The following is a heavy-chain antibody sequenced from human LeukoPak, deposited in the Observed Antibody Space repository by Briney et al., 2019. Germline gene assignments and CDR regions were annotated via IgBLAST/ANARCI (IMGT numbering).Heavy chain of an antibody. V-gene: IGHV3-30*02. J-gene: IGHJ4*02. CDR3: AKAHLAAAGSYFDY. Sequence: PGGSLRLSCAASGFTFSSYGMHWVRQAPGKGLEWVAFVRYDGSNKYYADSVKGRFTIPRDNSKNTLYLQMNSLRAEDTAVYYCAKAHLAAAGSYFDYWGQGTLVTVSS. D-gene: IGHD6-13*01. CDR1: GFTFSSYG. CDR2: VRYDGSNK.